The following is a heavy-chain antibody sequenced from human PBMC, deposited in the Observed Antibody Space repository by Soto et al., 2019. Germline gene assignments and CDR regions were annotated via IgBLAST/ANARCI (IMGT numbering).Heavy chain of an antibody. J-gene: IGHJ6*02. CDR3: ARDPFYGFGAPEDTRYGMDV. CDR1: ADSISSSDYY. V-gene: IGHV4-30-4*01. Sequence: QTLSLTCTLSADSISSSDYYWSRIRQPPEKGLEWIGYIYYSGSTYYNPSLKSRVTISVDTSKNQFSPKLSSVTAADTAVYYCARDPFYGFGAPEDTRYGMDVWGQGTRVTVSS. D-gene: IGHD3-10*01. CDR2: IYYSGST.